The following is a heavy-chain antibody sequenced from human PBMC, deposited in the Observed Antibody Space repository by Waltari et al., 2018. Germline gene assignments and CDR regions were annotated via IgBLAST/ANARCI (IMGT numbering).Heavy chain of an antibody. CDR2: INPSDGNV. Sequence: QVQLVQSGAEVKRPGASVTVSCKPSGYTFTTYNIHWVRQAPGRGLEWVGIINPSDGNVNYAQKFRGRLTMTTDTSTSTVYMELYSLRSEDTAVYYCAGERAGTYYFEFWGQGTLVTVSS. CDR1: GYTFTTYN. CDR3: AGERAGTYYFEF. V-gene: IGHV1-46*01. J-gene: IGHJ4*02.